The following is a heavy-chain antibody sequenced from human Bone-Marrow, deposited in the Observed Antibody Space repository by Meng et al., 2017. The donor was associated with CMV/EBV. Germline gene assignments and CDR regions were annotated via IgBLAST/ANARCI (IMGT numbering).Heavy chain of an antibody. CDR3: ALVVYNCGGDCYSNH. CDR2: FDPDEGET. V-gene: IGHV1-24*01. D-gene: IGHD2-21*01. CDR1: GYNFAELP. Sequence: ASVKVSCKFSGYNFAELPINWVRQAPEKGLEWMGGFDPDEGETLYAQKFQGRVTMTEDTSIDTAYMELSSLRSEDTAMYYCALVVYNCGGDCYSNHWGQGTWVTVSS. J-gene: IGHJ4*02.